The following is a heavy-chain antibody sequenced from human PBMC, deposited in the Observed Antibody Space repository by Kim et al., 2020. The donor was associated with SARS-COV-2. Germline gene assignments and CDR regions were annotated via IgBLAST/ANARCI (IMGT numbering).Heavy chain of an antibody. J-gene: IGHJ5*02. Sequence: ESVKGRFTISRDSSKITLYLQMNSLRAEDTAVYYCARQTYSSGWYGWFDPWGQGTLVTVSS. V-gene: IGHV3-30*01. CDR3: ARQTYSSGWYGWFDP. D-gene: IGHD6-19*01.